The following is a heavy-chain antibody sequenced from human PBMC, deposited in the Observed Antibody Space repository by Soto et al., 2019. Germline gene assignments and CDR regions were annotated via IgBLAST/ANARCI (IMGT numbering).Heavy chain of an antibody. CDR1: GYTFTSYD. D-gene: IGHD6-19*01. CDR3: ARVLSIEVAGIGNWYFDL. Sequence: QVQLVQSGAEVKKPGASVKVSCKASGYTFTSYDINWVRQATGQGLEWMGWMNPNSGNTGYAQKFQGRVTMTRNTSISTAYMELSSLRSEDTAVYYCARVLSIEVAGIGNWYFDLWGRGTLVTVSS. CDR2: MNPNSGNT. V-gene: IGHV1-8*01. J-gene: IGHJ2*01.